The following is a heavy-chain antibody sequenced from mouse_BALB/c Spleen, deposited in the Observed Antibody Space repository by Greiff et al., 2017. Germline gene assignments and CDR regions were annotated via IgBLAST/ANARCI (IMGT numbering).Heavy chain of an antibody. J-gene: IGHJ4*01. CDR2: ISTYYGDA. D-gene: IGHD1-1*01. Sequence: QVHVKQSGAELVRPGVSVKISCKGSGYTFTDYAMHWVKQSHAKSLEWIGVISTYYGDASYNQKFKGKATMTVDKSSSTAYMELARLTSEDSAIYYCARAPSGSSYRNYAMDYWGQGTSVTVSS. CDR1: GYTFTDYA. V-gene: IGHV1S137*01. CDR3: ARAPSGSSYRNYAMDY.